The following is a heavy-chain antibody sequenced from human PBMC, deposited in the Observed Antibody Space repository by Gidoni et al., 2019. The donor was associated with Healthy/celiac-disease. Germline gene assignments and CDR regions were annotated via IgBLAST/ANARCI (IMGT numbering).Heavy chain of an antibody. Sequence: QVQLVESGGGVVQPGRSLRRSCAASGFPCSSYGMHWVRQAPGKGLGWVAVISYDGSNKYYADSVKGRFTISRDNSKNTLYLQMNSLRAEDTAVYYCAKDQGMAAAGIDYWGQGTLVTVSS. D-gene: IGHD6-13*01. V-gene: IGHV3-30*18. J-gene: IGHJ4*02. CDR1: GFPCSSYG. CDR2: ISYDGSNK. CDR3: AKDQGMAAAGIDY.